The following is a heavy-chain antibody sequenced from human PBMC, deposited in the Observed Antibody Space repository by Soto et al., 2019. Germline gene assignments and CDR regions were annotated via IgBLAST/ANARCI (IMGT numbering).Heavy chain of an antibody. CDR2: ISVSGGST. CDR1: GFTFSSYA. CDR3: AKGDVVPAAIIYYRMDV. Sequence: PGGSLRLSCAASGFTFSSYAMSWVRQAPGEGLEWVSAISVSGGSTYYADSVKGRFTISRDNSKNTLYLQMNSLRAEDTAVYYCAKGDVVPAAIIYYRMDVWGQGTTVTVSS. J-gene: IGHJ6*02. V-gene: IGHV3-23*01. D-gene: IGHD2-2*01.